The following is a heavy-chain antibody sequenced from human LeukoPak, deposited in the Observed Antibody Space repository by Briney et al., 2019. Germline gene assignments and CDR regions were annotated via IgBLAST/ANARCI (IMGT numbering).Heavy chain of an antibody. D-gene: IGHD3-3*01. CDR1: GFTFSSYS. Sequence: GXSLRLSCAASGFTFSSYSMNWVRQAPRKGVEWVSSISSSSSNIYYADSVKGRFTISRDNDKNSLYLQMNSLSAEDTAVYYCARDPIGVEDAFDIWGQGTLVTVSS. V-gene: IGHV3-21*01. J-gene: IGHJ3*02. CDR3: ARDPIGVEDAFDI. CDR2: ISSSSSNI.